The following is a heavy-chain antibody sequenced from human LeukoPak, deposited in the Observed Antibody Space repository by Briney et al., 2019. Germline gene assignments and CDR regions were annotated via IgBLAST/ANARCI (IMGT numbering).Heavy chain of an antibody. J-gene: IGHJ4*02. CDR3: ARGGWHYLDY. D-gene: IGHD6-19*01. CDR2: IYYSGST. Sequence: SETLSLTCIVSGGSISSYYWSWIWQSPGKGLEWIGYIYYSGSTNYNPSLRSRVTISLDTSKNQFSLKLSSVTAADTAVYYCARGGWHYLDYWGQGTLVTVSS. CDR1: GGSISSYY. V-gene: IGHV4-59*01.